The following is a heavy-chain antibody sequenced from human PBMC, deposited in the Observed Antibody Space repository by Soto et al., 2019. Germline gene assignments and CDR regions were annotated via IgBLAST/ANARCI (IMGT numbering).Heavy chain of an antibody. CDR2: INPSGGST. CDR1: GYTFTSYY. Sequence: ASVKVSCKASGYTFTSYYMHWVRQAPGQGLEWMGIINPSGGSTSYAQKFQGRLTMTRDTSTSTVYMELSSLRSEDTAVYYCDIYCLACSCVTGLITVWGYWGQGTLVTVSS. J-gene: IGHJ4*02. D-gene: IGHD2-15*01. CDR3: DIYCLACSCVTGLITVWGY. V-gene: IGHV1-46*03.